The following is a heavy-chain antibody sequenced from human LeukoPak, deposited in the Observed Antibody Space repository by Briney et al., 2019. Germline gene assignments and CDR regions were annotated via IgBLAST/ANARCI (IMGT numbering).Heavy chain of an antibody. J-gene: IGHJ4*02. D-gene: IGHD3-10*01. V-gene: IGHV3-23*01. CDR1: GFTFSSYA. Sequence: GGSLRLSCAASGFTFSSYAMSWVRQAPGKGLEWVSAISGSGGSTYYADSVEGRFTISRDNSKNTLYLQMNSLRAEDTAVYYCAKFPGSYYYYSGYYWGQGTLVTVSS. CDR2: ISGSGGST. CDR3: AKFPGSYYYYSGYY.